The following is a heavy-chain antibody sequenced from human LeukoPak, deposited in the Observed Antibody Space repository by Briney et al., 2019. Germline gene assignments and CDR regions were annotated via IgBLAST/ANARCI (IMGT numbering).Heavy chain of an antibody. J-gene: IGHJ4*02. CDR3: ARGLWGALDY. D-gene: IGHD7-27*01. V-gene: IGHV4-59*11. CDR1: GGSISSHY. CDR2: IYSSGST. Sequence: PPETLSLTCTVSGGSISSHYWSWIRQPPGKGLEWIGYIYSSGSTNYNPSLKSRVTISVDTSKNQFSLKLSSVTAADTAVYYCARGLWGALDYWGQGTLVTVSS.